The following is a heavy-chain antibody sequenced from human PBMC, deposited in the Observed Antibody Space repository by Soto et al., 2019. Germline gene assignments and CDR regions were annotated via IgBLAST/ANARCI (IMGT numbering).Heavy chain of an antibody. V-gene: IGHV4-39*01. Sequence: QTPGKSLEWIGTIYYHGNTYSNPSLKSRVTISVDTSNNQLSLRLRSVTAADTAIYYHARHDILSSGRVSAYRGNGTPVTVTS. D-gene: IGHD6-19*01. CDR3: ARHDILSSGRVSAY. CDR2: IYYHGNT. J-gene: IGHJ4*01.